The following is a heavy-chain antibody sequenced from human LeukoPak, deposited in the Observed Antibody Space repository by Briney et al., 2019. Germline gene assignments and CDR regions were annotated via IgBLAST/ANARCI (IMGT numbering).Heavy chain of an antibody. V-gene: IGHV3-23*01. J-gene: IGHJ4*02. CDR3: ARGGSSSWYPNFDY. Sequence: GGSLRLSCAASGFTFSSYAMTWVRQAPGKGLEWVSIISGASGGSTYYTDSVKGRFTISRDNSKNTLYLQMNSLRAEDTALYYCARGGSSSWYPNFDYWGQGTLVTVSS. CDR1: GFTFSSYA. D-gene: IGHD6-13*01. CDR2: ISGASGGST.